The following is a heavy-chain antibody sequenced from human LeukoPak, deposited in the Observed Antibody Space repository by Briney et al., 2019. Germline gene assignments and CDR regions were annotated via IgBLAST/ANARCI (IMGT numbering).Heavy chain of an antibody. J-gene: IGHJ4*02. V-gene: IGHV1-46*01. CDR1: GYTFISYY. CDR3: ARTPVELATDYFDY. D-gene: IGHD5-24*01. CDR2: INPSGGST. Sequence: ASVKVSCKASGYTFISYYIHWVRQAPGQGLEWMGIINPSGGSTSYAQQFQGRVTMTRDTSTSTVYMELSSLRSEDMAVYYCARTPVELATDYFDYWGQGTLVTVSS.